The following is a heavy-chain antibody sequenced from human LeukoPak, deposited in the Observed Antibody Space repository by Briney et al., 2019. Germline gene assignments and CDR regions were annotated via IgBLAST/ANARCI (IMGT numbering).Heavy chain of an antibody. CDR1: EYTLTAFY. Sequence: ASVKVSCKASEYTLTAFYLHWVRQAPGQGLEWLGWINPNSGGTNYGQKFQGRVTMTRDTSISTAFMELSSLRSDDTAVYYCARSGLSGTRALGYYYYLDVWGKGTTVTVSS. CDR3: ARSGLSGTRALGYYYYLDV. D-gene: IGHD1-7*01. J-gene: IGHJ6*03. CDR2: INPNSGGT. V-gene: IGHV1-2*02.